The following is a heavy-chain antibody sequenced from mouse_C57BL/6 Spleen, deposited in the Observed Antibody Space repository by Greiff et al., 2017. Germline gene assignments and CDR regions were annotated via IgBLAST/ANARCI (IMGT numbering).Heavy chain of an antibody. CDR2: IHPNSGST. D-gene: IGHD2-1*01. CDR3: ARSEIYYGNYGFAY. Sequence: VQLQQPGAELVKPGASVKLSCKASGYTFTSYWMHWVKQRPGQGLEWIGMIHPNSGSTNYNEKFKSKATLTVDKSSSTAYMQLSSLTSEDSAVYYCARSEIYYGNYGFAYWGQGTLGTVSA. J-gene: IGHJ3*01. CDR1: GYTFTSYW. V-gene: IGHV1-64*01.